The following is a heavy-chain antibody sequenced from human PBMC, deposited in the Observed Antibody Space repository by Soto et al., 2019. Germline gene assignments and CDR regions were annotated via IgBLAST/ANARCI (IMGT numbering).Heavy chain of an antibody. CDR1: GGSVSNNTYY. D-gene: IGHD3-9*01. J-gene: IGHJ3*02. CDR3: WRTPDVLTGYDDAFYS. CDR2: IYSSGST. V-gene: IGHV4-39*01. Sequence: HLQLEESGPGLVKPSETLSLTCTVSGGSVSNNTYYWGWIRQPPGKGLEWIGSIYSSGSTNYHPSLKSRVTISVDTSKYECSLKLPSVTAADTAVDYCWRTPDVLTGYDDAFYSWGQGTAVNVSS.